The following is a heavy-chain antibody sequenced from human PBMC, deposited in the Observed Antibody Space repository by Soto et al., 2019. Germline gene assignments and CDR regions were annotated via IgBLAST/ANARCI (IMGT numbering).Heavy chain of an antibody. D-gene: IGHD2-21*02. CDR2: VYHSENP. Sequence: PSETLSLTCAVSGGSISSGGYSWSWIRQPPGKGLEGIGYVYHSENPYYNPSLKARCTISLDSSKNQFSLELGAVTAGDTAVYYCASLALVTRIFDYWGQGTLVTVSS. CDR1: GGSISSGGYS. CDR3: ASLALVTRIFDY. J-gene: IGHJ4*02. V-gene: IGHV4-30-2*01.